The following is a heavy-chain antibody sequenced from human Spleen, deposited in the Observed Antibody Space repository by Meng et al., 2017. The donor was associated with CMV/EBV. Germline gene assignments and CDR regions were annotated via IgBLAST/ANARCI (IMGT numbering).Heavy chain of an antibody. Sequence: GESLKISCAASGFTFTGYWMHWVRQAPGKGLEWVAFTPYDGTSKYYADSMKGRFTISRDNSKNTLYLQMNSLRAEDTAVYYCANEQDYGARDYWGQGTLVTVSS. CDR3: ANEQDYGARDY. CDR1: GFTFTGYW. D-gene: IGHD4-17*01. J-gene: IGHJ4*02. V-gene: IGHV3-30*02. CDR2: TPYDGTSK.